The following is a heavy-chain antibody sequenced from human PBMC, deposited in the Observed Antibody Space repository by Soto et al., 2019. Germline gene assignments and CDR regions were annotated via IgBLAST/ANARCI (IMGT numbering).Heavy chain of an antibody. V-gene: IGHV1-69*13. J-gene: IGHJ6*02. CDR1: GGTFNNYP. CDR3: ARGRGYSGDDHYYYFDMDV. CDR2: SIPIFGTA. D-gene: IGHD5-12*01. Sequence: SVKVSCKASGGTFNNYPITWVRQAHGEGLAWMGGSIPIFGTANYAQKFQGRVTISVDESTSTAYMELSSLRSEDTAVYYCARGRGYSGDDHYYYFDMDVWGQGTTVTVSS.